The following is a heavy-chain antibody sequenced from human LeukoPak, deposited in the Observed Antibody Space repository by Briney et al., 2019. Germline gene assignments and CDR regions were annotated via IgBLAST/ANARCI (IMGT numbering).Heavy chain of an antibody. CDR2: INLGGST. V-gene: IGHV4-34*01. CDR1: GGSFDGYS. Sequence: SETLSLTCAIYGGSFDGYSWSWIRQSPGEGLEWIGEINLGGSTNYNPSLKSRVTMTIDTSKKEVSLKLTSVTAADTSIYFCATSTKTVRPDSWDPWGQGTLVSVSS. J-gene: IGHJ5*02. D-gene: IGHD6-6*01. CDR3: ATSTKTVRPDSWDP.